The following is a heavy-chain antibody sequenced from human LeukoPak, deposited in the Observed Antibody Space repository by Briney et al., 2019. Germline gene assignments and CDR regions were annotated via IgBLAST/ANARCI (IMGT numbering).Heavy chain of an antibody. CDR2: ISAYNGNT. D-gene: IGHD2-2*01. V-gene: IGHV1-18*01. CDR3: ASGYCSSTSCRIHDAFDI. CDR1: GYTFTSYG. Sequence: GASVKVSCKASGYTFTSYGISWVRQAPGQGLEWMGWISAYNGNTNYAQKLQGRVTMTTDTSTSTAYMELWSLRSDDTAVYYCASGYCSSTSCRIHDAFDIWGQGTMVTVSS. J-gene: IGHJ3*02.